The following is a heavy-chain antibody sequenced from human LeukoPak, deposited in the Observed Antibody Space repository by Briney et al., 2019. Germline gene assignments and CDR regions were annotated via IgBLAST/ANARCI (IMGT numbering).Heavy chain of an antibody. Sequence: GGSLRLSCAASGFTVSSNYMSWVRQAPGKGLEWVSVIYSGGSTYYADSVKGRFTISRDNSKNTLYLQMNSLRAEDTAVYYCAKSMISYYYDSSGYLDGAFDIWGQGTMVTVSS. J-gene: IGHJ3*02. CDR1: GFTVSSNY. CDR3: AKSMISYYYDSSGYLDGAFDI. D-gene: IGHD3-22*01. V-gene: IGHV3-53*05. CDR2: IYSGGST.